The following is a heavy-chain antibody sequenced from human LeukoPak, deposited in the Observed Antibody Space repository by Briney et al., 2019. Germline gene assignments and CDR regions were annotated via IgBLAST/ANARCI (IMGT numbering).Heavy chain of an antibody. CDR1: GGTFSSYA. CDR2: IIPIFGTA. J-gene: IGHJ6*02. Sequence: SVTVSCTASGGTFSSYAISWVRQAPGQGLEWMGGIIPIFGTANYAQKFQGRVTITADESTSTAYMVLSSLRSEDTAVYYCAFSTRFYYYYGMDVWGQGTTVTVSS. CDR3: AFSTRFYYYYGMDV. V-gene: IGHV1-69*13. D-gene: IGHD3-16*01.